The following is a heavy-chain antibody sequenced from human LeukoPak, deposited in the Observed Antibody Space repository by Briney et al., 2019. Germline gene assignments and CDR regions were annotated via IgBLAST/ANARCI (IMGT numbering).Heavy chain of an antibody. D-gene: IGHD6-19*01. V-gene: IGHV5-51*01. CDR3: ARGVVAGAPYNWFDP. CDR2: IYLDDSEA. CDR1: GDNFNNYW. Sequence: GESLKISCKGGGDNFNNYWIVWVRQMPGKGLEWMGVIYLDDSEAKYSPSFQGQVTISADKSISTAYLQWSSLTASDTAMYYCARGVVAGAPYNWFDPWGQGTLVTVSS. J-gene: IGHJ5*02.